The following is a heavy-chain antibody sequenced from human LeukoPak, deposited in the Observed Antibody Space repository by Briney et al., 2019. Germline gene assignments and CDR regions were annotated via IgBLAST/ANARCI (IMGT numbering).Heavy chain of an antibody. CDR1: GFTFSDYY. CDR2: ISSSSSYT. D-gene: IGHD6-19*01. Sequence: PGGCLRLSCAASGFTFSDYYMSWIRQAPGKGLEWVSYISSSSSYTNYADSVKGRFTISRDNAKNSLYLQMNSLRAEDTAVYYCARDLSSSGWCLGGNSEVAFDYWGQGTLVTVSS. CDR3: ARDLSSSGWCLGGNSEVAFDY. V-gene: IGHV3-11*05. J-gene: IGHJ4*02.